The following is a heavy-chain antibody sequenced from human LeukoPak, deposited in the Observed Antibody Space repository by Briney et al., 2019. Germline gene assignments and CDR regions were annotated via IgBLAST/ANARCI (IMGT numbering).Heavy chain of an antibody. D-gene: IGHD6-13*01. V-gene: IGHV3-9*01. CDR2: ISWNSGSI. CDR1: GFTFSSYA. Sequence: PGGSLRLSCAASGFTFSSYAMSWVRQAPGKGLEWVSGISWNSGSIGYADSVKGRFTISRDNAKNSLYLQMNSLRAEDTALYYCAKDSGQQLVYYFDYWGQGTLVTVSS. CDR3: AKDSGQQLVYYFDY. J-gene: IGHJ4*02.